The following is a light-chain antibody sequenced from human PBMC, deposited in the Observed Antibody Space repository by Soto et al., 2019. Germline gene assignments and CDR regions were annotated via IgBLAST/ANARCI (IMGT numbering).Light chain of an antibody. J-gene: IGKJ2*01. CDR1: QTVGGA. Sequence: EIVMTQSPVTLSVSPGERATLSCRASQTVGGALAWYHQIPGQAPRLLIYGAVTRATGVAARFSGGGSGTEFTLTVDSLQSEDLAIYYCQQYYAWPRTFGQGTKLEI. V-gene: IGKV3-15*01. CDR3: QQYYAWPRT. CDR2: GAV.